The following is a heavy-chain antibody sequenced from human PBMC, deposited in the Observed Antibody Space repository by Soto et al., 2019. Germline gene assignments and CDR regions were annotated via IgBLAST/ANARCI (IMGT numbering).Heavy chain of an antibody. V-gene: IGHV4-39*01. CDR3: AEGGRMTTVGGAFDI. CDR1: GGSISSSSYY. J-gene: IGHJ3*02. CDR2: IYYSGST. Sequence: SETLSLTCTVSGGSISSSSYYWGCIRPPPGKGLEWIGSIYYSGSTYYNPSLKSRVTISVDTSKNQFSLKLSSVTAADTAVYYCAEGGRMTTVGGAFDIWGQGTMVTVSS. D-gene: IGHD4-17*01.